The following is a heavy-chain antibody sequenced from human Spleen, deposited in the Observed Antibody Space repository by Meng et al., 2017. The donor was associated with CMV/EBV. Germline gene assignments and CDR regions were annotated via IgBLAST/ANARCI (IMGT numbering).Heavy chain of an antibody. CDR2: INPSGGST. J-gene: IGHJ4*02. CDR3: AREVVGGALDY. D-gene: IGHD1-26*01. CDR1: GYTFTSYY. Sequence: ASVKVSCKAAGYTFTSYYMHWVRQAPGQGLEWMGIINPSGGSTSYAQKFQGRVTMTRDTSTSTVYMELSSLRSEDTAVYYCAREVVGGALDYWGQGTLVTVSS. V-gene: IGHV1-46*01.